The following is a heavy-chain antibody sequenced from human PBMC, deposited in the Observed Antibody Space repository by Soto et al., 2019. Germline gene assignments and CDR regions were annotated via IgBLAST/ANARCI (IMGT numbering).Heavy chain of an antibody. D-gene: IGHD6-25*01. J-gene: IGHJ3*02. Sequence: QVQLEQSGAEVKKPGSSVKVSCKASGGTFSSSPIYWVRQAPEQGLEWMGGIIPQFAAASYAQKFQGSVMITADKSTSTAYLELSSLRSEDTAVYYCTTTPLNSSGGPDAFDIWGQGTMVTVSS. CDR2: IIPQFAAA. CDR3: TTTPLNSSGGPDAFDI. CDR1: GGTFSSSP. V-gene: IGHV1-69*06.